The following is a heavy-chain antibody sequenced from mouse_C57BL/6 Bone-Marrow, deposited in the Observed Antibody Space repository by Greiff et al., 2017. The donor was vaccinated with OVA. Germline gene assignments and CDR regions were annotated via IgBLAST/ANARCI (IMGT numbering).Heavy chain of an antibody. V-gene: IGHV1-82*01. CDR1: GYAFSSSW. Sequence: VQLQQSGPELVKPGASVKISCKASGYAFSSSWMNWVKQRPGKGLEWIGRIYPGDGDTNYNGKFKGKATLTADKSSSTAYMQLSSLTSEDSAVYFCARLSYSNYVGYWGQGTTLTVSS. J-gene: IGHJ2*01. CDR3: ARLSYSNYVGY. CDR2: IYPGDGDT. D-gene: IGHD2-5*01.